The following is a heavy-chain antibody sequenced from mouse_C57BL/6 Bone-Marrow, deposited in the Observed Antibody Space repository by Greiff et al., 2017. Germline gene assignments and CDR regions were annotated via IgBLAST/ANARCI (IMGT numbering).Heavy chain of an antibody. CDR3: ARGTGTLYYFDY. D-gene: IGHD4-1*01. J-gene: IGHJ2*01. Sequence: VQLQQPGAELVRPGSSVKLSCKASGYTFTSYWMDWVKQRPGQGLEWIGNIYPSDSETHYNQKFKDKATLPVDKSSSTAYMQLSSLTSEDSAVYYCARGTGTLYYFDYWGQGTTLTVSS. V-gene: IGHV1-61*01. CDR2: IYPSDSET. CDR1: GYTFTSYW.